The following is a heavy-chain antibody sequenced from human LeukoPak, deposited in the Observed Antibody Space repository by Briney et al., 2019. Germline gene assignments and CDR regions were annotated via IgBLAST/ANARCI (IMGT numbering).Heavy chain of an antibody. CDR2: IYSGGST. CDR1: GFTVSSNY. J-gene: IGHJ5*02. Sequence: HPGGSLRLSCAASGFTVSSNYMSWVRQAPGKGLEWVSVIYSGGSTYYADSVKGRFTISRDNSKNTLYLQMNSLRVEDTAVYYCARRINSGSYGYWFDPWGQGTLVTVSS. D-gene: IGHD1-26*01. CDR3: ARRINSGSYGYWFDP. V-gene: IGHV3-53*01.